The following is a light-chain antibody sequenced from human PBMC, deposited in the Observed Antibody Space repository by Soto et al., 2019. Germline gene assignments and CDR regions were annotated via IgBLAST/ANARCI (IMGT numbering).Light chain of an antibody. J-gene: IGLJ2*01. V-gene: IGLV2-14*01. Sequence: QSVLTQPASVSGSPGQSITISCTGTSYDVGAYNYVSWYQQHPGKAPKLMISEVSNRPSGISNRFSGSKSGNTASLTISGLQAEDEADYYCNSYTIASPWVFGGGTKLNVL. CDR3: NSYTIASPWV. CDR1: SYDVGAYNY. CDR2: EVS.